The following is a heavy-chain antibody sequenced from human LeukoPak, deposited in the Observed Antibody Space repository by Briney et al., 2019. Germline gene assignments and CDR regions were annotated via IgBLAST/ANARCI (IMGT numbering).Heavy chain of an antibody. CDR2: IKSKTDGGTT. CDR1: GFTFSNAW. D-gene: IGHD2-2*01. V-gene: IGHV3-15*01. Sequence: GGCLRLSCAASGFTFSNAWMSWVRQAPGKGLEWVGRIKSKTDGGTTDYAAPVKGRFTISRDDSKNTLYLQMNSLKTEDTAVYYCTTIGYCSSTSCINWFDPWGQGTLVTVSS. J-gene: IGHJ5*02. CDR3: TTIGYCSSTSCINWFDP.